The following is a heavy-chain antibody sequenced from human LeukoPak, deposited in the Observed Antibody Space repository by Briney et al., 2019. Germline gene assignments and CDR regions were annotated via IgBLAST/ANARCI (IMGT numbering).Heavy chain of an antibody. CDR3: VRVNDYGDRNLYYFGY. J-gene: IGHJ4*02. CDR2: ISSDGNNT. Sequence: GGSQRLSCSASIYIFNKCDMYWARRARGGGLEFVSAISSDGNNTYYADSVKGRFTISRDNSKNTLYLQTSSLRGEDTAVYYCVRVNDYGDRNLYYFGYWGQGTLVTVSS. CDR1: IYIFNKCD. D-gene: IGHD4-17*01. V-gene: IGHV3-64D*06.